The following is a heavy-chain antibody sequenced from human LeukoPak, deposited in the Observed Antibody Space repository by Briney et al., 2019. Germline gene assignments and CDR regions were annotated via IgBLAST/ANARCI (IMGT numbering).Heavy chain of an antibody. J-gene: IGHJ3*02. CDR1: GGSISSGGYY. CDR2: IYYSGST. Sequence: SETLSLTCTVSGGSISSGGYYWSWIRQHPGKGLEWIGYIYYSGSTYYNPSLKSRVTISADTSKNQFSLKLSSVTAADTAVYYCARGRRNSTTDAFDIWGQGTMVTVSS. CDR3: ARGRRNSTTDAFDI. D-gene: IGHD2-2*01. V-gene: IGHV4-31*03.